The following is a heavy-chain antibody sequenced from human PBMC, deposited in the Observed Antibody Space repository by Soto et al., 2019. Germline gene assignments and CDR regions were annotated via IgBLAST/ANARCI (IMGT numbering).Heavy chain of an antibody. V-gene: IGHV3-23*01. J-gene: IGHJ4*02. CDR3: ARGWGPVVITFDY. Sequence: EVQLLESGGGLVKPGGSLRLSCAASGLTFNTYAMSWVRQAPGKGLEWVSVISGSGGNTWYADSVKDRFTISRDNSKHTLYLEMNTLRAEGTAVYYCARGWGPVVITFDYWGQGTLGTVSS. CDR1: GLTFNTYA. CDR2: ISGSGGNT. D-gene: IGHD3-22*01.